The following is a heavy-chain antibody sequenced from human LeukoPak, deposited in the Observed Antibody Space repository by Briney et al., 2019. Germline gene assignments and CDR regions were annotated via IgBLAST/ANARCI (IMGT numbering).Heavy chain of an antibody. CDR3: ARVGVAGMGEYYFDY. Sequence: VKPSETLSLTCTVSGGSISSSSYYWSWIRQPAGKGLEWIGRIYTSGSTNYNPPLKSRVTISVDTSKNQFSLKLSSVTAADTAVYYCARVGVAGMGEYYFDYWGQGTLVTVSS. V-gene: IGHV4-61*02. J-gene: IGHJ4*02. CDR1: GGSISSSSYY. D-gene: IGHD6-19*01. CDR2: IYTSGST.